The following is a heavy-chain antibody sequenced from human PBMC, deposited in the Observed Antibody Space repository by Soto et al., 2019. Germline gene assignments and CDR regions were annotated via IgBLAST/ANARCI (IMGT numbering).Heavy chain of an antibody. CDR2: ICGCGGWS. J-gene: IGHJ4*02. D-gene: IGHD3-3*01. V-gene: IGHV3-23*01. CDR3: AKDTDDFGVVTPFAF. Sequence: GLDLFSAICGCGGWSFFADSVKGRFTIFRDNFKNTLYLEMYSLRAEDSGVFFCAKDTDDFGVVTPFAFWGQGTLVTVSS.